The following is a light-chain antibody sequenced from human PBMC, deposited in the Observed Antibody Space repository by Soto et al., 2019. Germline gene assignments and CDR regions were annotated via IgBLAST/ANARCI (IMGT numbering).Light chain of an antibody. CDR2: GAS. CDR3: QQYNIRWT. V-gene: IGKV3-15*01. CDR1: QSVSSN. Sequence: EIVMTQSPATLSVSPGERATLSCRASQSVSSNLAWYQQKPGQAPRLLIYGASTRATGIPARFSGSGSGTEFTLTISSLQSEDFATYYCQQYNIRWTCGQGTKVEIK. J-gene: IGKJ1*01.